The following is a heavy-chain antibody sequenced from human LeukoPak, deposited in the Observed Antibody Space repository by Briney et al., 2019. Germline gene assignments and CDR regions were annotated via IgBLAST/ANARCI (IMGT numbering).Heavy chain of an antibody. Sequence: GGSLRLSCAASGFTFSSYGIRWVRQAPGKGLEWVAVISYDGNNKYYGDSVKGRFTISRNNSKNTLYLQMNSLRAEDTAVYYCARDQGNIVATRYHYYGMDVWGPGTTVTVSS. V-gene: IGHV3-30*03. D-gene: IGHD5-12*01. CDR1: GFTFSSYG. CDR3: ARDQGNIVATRYHYYGMDV. CDR2: ISYDGNNK. J-gene: IGHJ6*02.